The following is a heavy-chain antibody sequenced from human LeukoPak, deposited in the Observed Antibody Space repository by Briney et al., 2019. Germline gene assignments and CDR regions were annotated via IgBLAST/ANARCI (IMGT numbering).Heavy chain of an antibody. D-gene: IGHD6-25*01. CDR1: GFTFSSYG. CDR3: ARWGSELPDDAFDI. V-gene: IGHV3-33*01. J-gene: IGHJ3*02. CDR2: IWYDGSSK. Sequence: GGSLRLSCAASGFTFSSYGMHWVRQAPGKGLEWVAVIWYDGSSKYYADSVKGRFTISRDNAKNSLYLQMNSLRVEDTAVYFCARWGSELPDDAFDIWGQGTMVTVSS.